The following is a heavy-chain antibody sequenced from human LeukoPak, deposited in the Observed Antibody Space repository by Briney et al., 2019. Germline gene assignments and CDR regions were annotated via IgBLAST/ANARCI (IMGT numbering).Heavy chain of an antibody. Sequence: GGSLRLSCAASGFTVSSNYMSWVRQAPGKGLEWVSVIYSGGSTYYADSVKGRFTISRDNAKNSLYLQMNSLRAEDTAVYYCARGVGYCSGGSCYLPGGYWGQGTLVTVSS. CDR2: IYSGGST. J-gene: IGHJ4*02. D-gene: IGHD2-15*01. CDR3: ARGVGYCSGGSCYLPGGY. CDR1: GFTVSSNY. V-gene: IGHV3-66*01.